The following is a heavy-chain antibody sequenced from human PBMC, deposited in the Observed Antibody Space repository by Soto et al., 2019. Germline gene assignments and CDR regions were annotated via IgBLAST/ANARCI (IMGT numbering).Heavy chain of an antibody. CDR1: GGSFSGYY. D-gene: IGHD1-26*01. CDR2: INHSGST. Sequence: QVQLQQWGAGLLKPSETLSLTCAVYGGSFSGYYWSWIRQPPGKGLEWIGEINHSGSTNYNPPLKSXVTXSXVTSKKQFSLKLSSVTAADTAVYYCARIKVGVTFNYWGQGTLVTVSS. CDR3: ARIKVGVTFNY. V-gene: IGHV4-34*01. J-gene: IGHJ4*02.